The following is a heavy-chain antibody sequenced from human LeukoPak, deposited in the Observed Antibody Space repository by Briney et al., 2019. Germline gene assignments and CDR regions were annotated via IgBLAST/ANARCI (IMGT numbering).Heavy chain of an antibody. V-gene: IGHV4-61*08. J-gene: IGHJ3*02. CDR1: GGSISSGGYY. CDR3: ARQPRGLGLSAPHYAFDI. D-gene: IGHD3-16*01. Sequence: SQTLSLTCTVSGGSISSGGYYWSWIRQPPGKGLEWIGYIYYSGSTNYNPSLKSRVIISVDTSKNQFSLKLSSVTAADTAVYYCARQPRGLGLSAPHYAFDIWGQGTMVTVSS. CDR2: IYYSGST.